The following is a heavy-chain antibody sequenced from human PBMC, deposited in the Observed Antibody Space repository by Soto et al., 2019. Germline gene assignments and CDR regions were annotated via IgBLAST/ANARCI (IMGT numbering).Heavy chain of an antibody. V-gene: IGHV2-5*02. CDR1: GFSLSTSGVG. CDR3: AHRLEVYGDSSPLGDY. J-gene: IGHJ4*02. D-gene: IGHD4-17*01. CDR2: IYWDDDK. Sequence: SGPTLVKPTQTLTLTCTFSGFSLSTSGVGVGWIRQPPGKALEWLALIYWDDDKRYSPSLKSRLTITKDTSKNQVVLTMTNMDPVDTATYYCAHRLEVYGDSSPLGDYWGQGTLVTVSS.